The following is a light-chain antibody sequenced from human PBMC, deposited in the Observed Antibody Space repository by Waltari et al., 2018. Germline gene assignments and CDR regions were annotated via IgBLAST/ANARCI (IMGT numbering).Light chain of an antibody. V-gene: IGKV3-11*01. J-gene: IGKJ5*01. Sequence: EIVLTQSPAPLSLSPGERATLSCRASQSVSSFLAWYQHKPGQAPRLLIYDASNRATGIPARFSGSGSGTDFTLTISSLEPEDFAVYYCQQSSNWPKITFGQGTRLEIK. CDR1: QSVSSF. CDR2: DAS. CDR3: QQSSNWPKIT.